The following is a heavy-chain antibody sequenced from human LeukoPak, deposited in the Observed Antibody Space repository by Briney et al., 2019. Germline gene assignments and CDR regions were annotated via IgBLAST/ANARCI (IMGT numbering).Heavy chain of an antibody. J-gene: IGHJ5*02. CDR2: IKQDGSEK. D-gene: IGHD3-16*02. CDR3: ARDPGDYVWGSYRRNWFDP. CDR1: GFTFSSYW. V-gene: IGHV3-7*01. Sequence: PGGSLRLSRAASGFTFSSYWMSWVRQAPGKGLEWVANIKQDGSEKYYVDSVKGRFTISRDNAKNSLYLQMNSLRAEDTAVYYCARDPGDYVWGSYRRNWFDPWGQGTLVTVSS.